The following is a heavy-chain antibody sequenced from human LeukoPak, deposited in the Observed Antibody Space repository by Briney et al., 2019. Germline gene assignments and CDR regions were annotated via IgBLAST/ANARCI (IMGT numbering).Heavy chain of an antibody. V-gene: IGHV1-69*13. Sequence: SVKVSCKASGGTFSSYAISWVRQAPGQGLEWMGGIIPIFGTANYAQKFQGRVTITADESTSTAYMELSSLRSEDTAVYYCARASLDSSGYYLPGYYYYGMDVWGQGTTVTVSS. CDR3: ARASLDSSGYYLPGYYYYGMDV. D-gene: IGHD3-22*01. CDR1: GGTFSSYA. J-gene: IGHJ6*02. CDR2: IIPIFGTA.